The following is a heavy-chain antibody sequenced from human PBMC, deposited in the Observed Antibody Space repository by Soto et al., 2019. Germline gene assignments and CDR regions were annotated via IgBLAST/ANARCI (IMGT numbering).Heavy chain of an antibody. V-gene: IGHV3-23*01. CDR1: GFTFSSYA. CDR3: ATAKGAYGDYPYYYYGMDV. D-gene: IGHD4-17*01. J-gene: IGHJ6*02. CDR2: ISGSGGST. Sequence: PGGSLRLSCAASGFTFSSYAMSWVRQAPGKGLEWVSAISGSGGSTYYADSVKGRFTISRDNSKNTLYLQMNSLRAEDTAVYYCATAKGAYGDYPYYYYGMDVWGQGTTVT.